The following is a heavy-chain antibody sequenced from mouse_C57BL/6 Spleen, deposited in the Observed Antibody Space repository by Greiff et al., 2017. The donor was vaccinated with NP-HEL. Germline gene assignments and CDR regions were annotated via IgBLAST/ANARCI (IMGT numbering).Heavy chain of an antibody. CDR2: IWRGGST. V-gene: IGHV2-5*01. Sequence: VKLMESGPGLVQPSQSLSITCTVSGFSLTSYGVHWVRQSPGKGLEWLGVIWRGGSTDYNAAFMSRLSITKDNSKSQVFFKMNSLQADDTAIYYCAKPLYYDYDGDYAMDYWGQGTSVTVSS. J-gene: IGHJ4*01. CDR3: AKPLYYDYDGDYAMDY. CDR1: GFSLTSYG. D-gene: IGHD2-4*01.